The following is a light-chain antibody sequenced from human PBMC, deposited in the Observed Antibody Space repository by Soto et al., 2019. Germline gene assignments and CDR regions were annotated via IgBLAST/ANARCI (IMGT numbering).Light chain of an antibody. CDR3: QQYDDSLSSFT. CDR2: GAS. Sequence: EIVLTQSPGTLSLSPGERATLSCRASQSVSSSYLAWYQQKPGQAPRLLIYGASYRPTGIPDRFSGRGSGTDFTLTISRLEPEDFAVYYCQQYDDSLSSFTFGQGTNLEIK. CDR1: QSVSSSY. J-gene: IGKJ2*01. V-gene: IGKV3-20*01.